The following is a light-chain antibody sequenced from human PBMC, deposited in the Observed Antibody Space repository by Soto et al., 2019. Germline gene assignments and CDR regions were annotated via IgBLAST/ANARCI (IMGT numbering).Light chain of an antibody. CDR2: EGS. V-gene: IGLV2-23*01. Sequence: QSSLAQPASVSGSPGQSITISCTGTSSDVGSYNLVSWYQQHPGKAPKLMIYEGSKRPSGVSNRFSDSKSGNTASLTISWLQAEDEADYYCCSYAGSSTSPYVFGTGTKDTVL. CDR3: CSYAGSSTSPYV. J-gene: IGLJ1*01. CDR1: SSDVGSYNL.